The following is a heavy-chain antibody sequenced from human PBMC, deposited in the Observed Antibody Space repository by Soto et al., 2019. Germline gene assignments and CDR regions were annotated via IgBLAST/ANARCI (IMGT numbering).Heavy chain of an antibody. V-gene: IGHV4-34*01. CDR3: ARGQLLWFGELLENYYYGMDV. CDR2: INHSGST. Sequence: PSDTLSLTCAVYGGSFSGYYGSWIRPPPGMGLEWIGEINHSGSTNYNPSLKSRVTISVDTSKNQFSLKLSSVTAADTAVYYCARGQLLWFGELLENYYYGMDVWGQGTTVTVFS. J-gene: IGHJ6*02. CDR1: GGSFSGYY. D-gene: IGHD3-10*01.